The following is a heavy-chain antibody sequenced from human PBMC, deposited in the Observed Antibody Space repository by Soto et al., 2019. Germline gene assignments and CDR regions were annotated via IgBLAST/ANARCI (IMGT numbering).Heavy chain of an antibody. CDR3: VRTFSGYFDF. Sequence: PGGSLRLSCAASGFTFSDFYMAWIRQAPGKGLEWVSYISGSSNYRNYTDSVKGRFTISRDNAKNSLYLQLNSLRAEDTATYYCVRTFSGYFDFWGQGTLVTVSS. D-gene: IGHD3-22*01. CDR2: ISGSSNYR. J-gene: IGHJ4*02. V-gene: IGHV3-11*06. CDR1: GFTFSDFY.